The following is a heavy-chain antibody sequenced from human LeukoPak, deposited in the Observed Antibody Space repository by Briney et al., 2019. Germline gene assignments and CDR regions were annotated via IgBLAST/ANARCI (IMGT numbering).Heavy chain of an antibody. CDR1: GGSISSYY. D-gene: IGHD2-15*01. CDR2: IYYSGST. V-gene: IGHV4-59*01. Sequence: SETLSLTCTVSGGSISSYYWSWIRQPPGKGLEWIGYIYYSGSTNYNPSLKSRVTISVDTSKNQFSLKLSSVTAADTAVYYCARVRCSGGSCYSMDAFDIWGQGTMVTVSS. CDR3: ARVRCSGGSCYSMDAFDI. J-gene: IGHJ3*02.